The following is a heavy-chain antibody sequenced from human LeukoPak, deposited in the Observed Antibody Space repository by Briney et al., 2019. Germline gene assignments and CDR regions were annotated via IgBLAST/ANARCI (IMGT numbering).Heavy chain of an antibody. J-gene: IGHJ4*02. CDR2: ISAYNGNT. CDR3: ARDRTAMATTNFDY. D-gene: IGHD5-18*01. CDR1: GYTFTSYG. V-gene: IGHV1-18*01. Sequence: ASVKVSRKASGYTFTSYGISWVRQAPGQGLEWMGWISAYNGNTNYAQKLQGRVTMTTDTSTSTAYMELRSLRSDDTAVYYCARDRTAMATTNFDYWGQGTLVTVSS.